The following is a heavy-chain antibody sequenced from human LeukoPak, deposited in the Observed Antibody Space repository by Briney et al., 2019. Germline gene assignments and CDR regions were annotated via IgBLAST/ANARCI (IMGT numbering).Heavy chain of an antibody. J-gene: IGHJ6*02. CDR2: IWYDGSNK. V-gene: IGHV3-33*01. D-gene: IGHD3-10*01. Sequence: PGRSLRLSCAASGFTFSSYGMHWVRQASGKGLEWVAVIWYDGSNKYYADSVKGRFTISRDNSKNTLYLQMNSLRAEDTAVYYCARVFRSSGSYYNPPYYYYYGMDVWGQGTTVTVSS. CDR3: ARVFRSSGSYYNPPYYYYYGMDV. CDR1: GFTFSSYG.